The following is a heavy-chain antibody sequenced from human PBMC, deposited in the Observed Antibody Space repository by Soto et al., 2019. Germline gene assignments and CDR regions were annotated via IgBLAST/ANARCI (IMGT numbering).Heavy chain of an antibody. V-gene: IGHV1-2*04. CDR2: INPNSGGT. CDR3: ARGAFFGVVTQKDYYYYMDV. D-gene: IGHD3-3*01. J-gene: IGHJ6*03. CDR1: GYTFTGYY. Sequence: ASVKVSCKASGYTFTGYYMHWVRQAPGQGLEWMGWINPNSGGTNYAQKFQGWVTMTRDTSISTAYMELSRLRSDDTAVYYCARGAFFGVVTQKDYYYYMDVWGKGTTVTVSS.